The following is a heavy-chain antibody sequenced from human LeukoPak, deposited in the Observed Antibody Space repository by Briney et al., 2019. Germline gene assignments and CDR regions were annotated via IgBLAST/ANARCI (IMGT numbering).Heavy chain of an antibody. CDR3: ASSEGDMTAFDY. J-gene: IGHJ4*02. Sequence: ASVKVSCKASGYTFTSYDINWVRQATGQGLEWMGWMNPNSGNTGYAQKFQGRVTMTRNTSISTAYMELSSLRSEVTAVYYCASSEGDMTAFDYWGQGTLVTVSS. D-gene: IGHD3-9*01. V-gene: IGHV1-8*01. CDR1: GYTFTSYD. CDR2: MNPNSGNT.